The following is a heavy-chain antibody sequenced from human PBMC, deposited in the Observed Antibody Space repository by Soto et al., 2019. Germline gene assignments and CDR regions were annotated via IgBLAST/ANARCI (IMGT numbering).Heavy chain of an antibody. V-gene: IGHV3-15*01. J-gene: IGHJ4*02. CDR2: IKSKTDGGTT. CDR1: GFTFSNAW. Sequence: GGSLRHSCAASGFTFSNAWMSWVRQAPGKGLEWVGRIKSKTDGGTTDYAAPVKGRFTISRDDSKNTLYLQMNSLKTEDTAVYYCTTASRAYSGYDPPFDYWGQGTLVTVSS. D-gene: IGHD5-12*01. CDR3: TTASRAYSGYDPPFDY.